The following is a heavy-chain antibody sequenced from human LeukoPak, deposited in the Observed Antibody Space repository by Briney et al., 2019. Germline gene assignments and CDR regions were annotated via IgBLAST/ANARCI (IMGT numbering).Heavy chain of an antibody. CDR1: GYTFINHA. Sequence: ASVKVSCKASGYTFINHAIHWVRQAPGQRLEWMGWINIGNGNTKYSQNFQRRITITRDTSATTAYMDLSSLRSEDTAVYYCARRLGRSFDYWGQGTLVTVSS. CDR2: INIGNGNT. CDR3: ARRLGRSFDY. D-gene: IGHD2-21*01. J-gene: IGHJ4*02. V-gene: IGHV1-3*04.